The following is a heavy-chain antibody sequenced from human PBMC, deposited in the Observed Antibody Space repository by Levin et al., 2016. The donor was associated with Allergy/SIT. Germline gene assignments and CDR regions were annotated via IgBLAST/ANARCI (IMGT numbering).Heavy chain of an antibody. V-gene: IGHV3-30*03. D-gene: IGHD3-3*01. CDR2: ISYDGSNK. CDR3: ARTVTPFGGYYGMDV. Sequence: VRQAPGKGLEWVAVISYDGSNKYYADSVKGRFTISRDNSKNTLYLQMNSLRAEDTAVYYCARTVTPFGGYYGMDVWGQGTTVTVSS. J-gene: IGHJ6*02.